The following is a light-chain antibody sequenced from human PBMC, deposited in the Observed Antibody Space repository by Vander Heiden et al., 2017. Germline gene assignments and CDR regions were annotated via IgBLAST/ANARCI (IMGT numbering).Light chain of an antibody. CDR2: AAP. CDR3: QQSYSNHPFFT. CDR1: QSISSY. V-gene: IGKV1-39*01. J-gene: IGKJ3*01. Sequence: DIQMTQSPSSLSASVGDRVTITCRASQSISSYLNWYQQKPGKAPKLLIYAAPSLQRGVKSRFSGSGDGTDFTLTISSLQPEDFATYYCQQSYSNHPFFTFGHGTKVDIK.